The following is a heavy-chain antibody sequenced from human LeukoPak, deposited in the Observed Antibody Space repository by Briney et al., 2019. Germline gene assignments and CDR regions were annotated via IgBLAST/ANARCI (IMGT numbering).Heavy chain of an antibody. CDR2: ICPDGTVT. Sequence: GGSLRLSCAAPGFTFSTYCMHWVRQAPGKGPMWVSRICPDGTVTNYADSAKARFIISRDNARNTVYLQMNSLRVEDTAVYYCVRDFRSADYWGQGTLVTVSS. CDR3: VRDFRSADY. V-gene: IGHV3-74*01. J-gene: IGHJ4*02. CDR1: GFTFSTYC.